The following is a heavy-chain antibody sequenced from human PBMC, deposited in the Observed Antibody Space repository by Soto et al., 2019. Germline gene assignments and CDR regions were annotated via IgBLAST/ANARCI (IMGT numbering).Heavy chain of an antibody. D-gene: IGHD3-10*01. CDR3: ARGISNYYGSGSYYNADYGMDV. CDR1: GGSFSGYY. Sequence: SETLSLTCAVYGGSFSGYYWSWIRQPPGKGLEWIGEINHSGSTNYNPSLKSRVTISVDTSKNQFSLKLSSVTAADTAVYYCARGISNYYGSGSYYNADYGMDVWGQGNTVTVSS. CDR2: INHSGST. J-gene: IGHJ6*02. V-gene: IGHV4-34*01.